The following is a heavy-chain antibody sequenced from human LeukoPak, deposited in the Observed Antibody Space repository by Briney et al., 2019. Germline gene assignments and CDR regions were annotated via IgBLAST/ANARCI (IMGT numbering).Heavy chain of an antibody. D-gene: IGHD6-19*01. CDR1: GGSVSSNNW. J-gene: IGHJ3*02. CDR2: LYHTGST. Sequence: SETLSLTCAVSGGSVSSNNWWSWVRQPPRTGLGWIEELYHTGSTNFNPSLKSRVTVSMDKSKNQFFLKLTSVTAADTAVYYCATHMAVAGWGAFDIWGQGTMVTVSS. CDR3: ATHMAVAGWGAFDI. V-gene: IGHV4-4*02.